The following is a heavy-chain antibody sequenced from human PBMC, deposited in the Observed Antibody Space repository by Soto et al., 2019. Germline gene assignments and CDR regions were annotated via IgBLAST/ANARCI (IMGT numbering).Heavy chain of an antibody. V-gene: IGHV4-30-2*01. Sequence: SETLSLTCAVSGGSISSGGYSWSWIRQPPGKGLEWIGYIYHSGSTYYNPSLKSRVTISVDRSKNQFSLKLSSVTAADTAVYYCARRYGGNLDYWGQGTLVTVSS. CDR2: IYHSGST. D-gene: IGHD1-26*01. CDR3: ARRYGGNLDY. CDR1: GGSISSGGYS. J-gene: IGHJ4*02.